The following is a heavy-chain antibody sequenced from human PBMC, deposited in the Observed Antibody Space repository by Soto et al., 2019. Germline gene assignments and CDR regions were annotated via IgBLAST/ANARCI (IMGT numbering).Heavy chain of an antibody. Sequence: ASVKVSCKASGYTFTSYAMHWVRQAPGQRLEWMGWINAGNGNTKYSQKFQGRVTITRDTSASTAYMELSSLRSEDTAVYYCASVTGYDITYSKGGLVGAFDIWGQGTMVTVSS. D-gene: IGHD3-9*01. CDR3: ASVTGYDITYSKGGLVGAFDI. CDR1: GYTFTSYA. CDR2: INAGNGNT. V-gene: IGHV1-3*01. J-gene: IGHJ3*02.